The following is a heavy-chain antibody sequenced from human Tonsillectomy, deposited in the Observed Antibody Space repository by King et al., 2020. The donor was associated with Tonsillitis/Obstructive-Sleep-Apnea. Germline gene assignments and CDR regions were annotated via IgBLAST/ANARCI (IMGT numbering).Heavy chain of an antibody. CDR2: IYHSGST. Sequence: QLQESGSGLVKPSQTLSLTCAVSGGSISSGGYSWSWIRQPPGKGLEWIGYIYHSGSTYYNPSLKSRVTISVDRSKNQFSLKLSSVTAADTAVYYCAREAKTKYYFDYWGQGTLVTVSS. V-gene: IGHV4-30-2*01. J-gene: IGHJ4*02. CDR1: GGSISSGGYS. CDR3: AREAKTKYYFDY. D-gene: IGHD1-14*01.